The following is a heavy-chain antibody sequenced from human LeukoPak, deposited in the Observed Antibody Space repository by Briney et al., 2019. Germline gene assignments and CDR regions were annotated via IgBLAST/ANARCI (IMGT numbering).Heavy chain of an antibody. Sequence: PGGSLRLSCVTSGFTFGDCTMHWVRQVPGKGLEWLSGITWDGGNIAYADSVKGRLTISRDNAKSSLYLQMNSLRNEDMAFYFCAKGYTFHGVAHDSGYFDYWGQRTLVTVSS. J-gene: IGHJ4*02. D-gene: IGHD3-3*01. V-gene: IGHV3-9*03. CDR3: AKGYTFHGVAHDSGYFDY. CDR1: GFTFGDCT. CDR2: ITWDGGNI.